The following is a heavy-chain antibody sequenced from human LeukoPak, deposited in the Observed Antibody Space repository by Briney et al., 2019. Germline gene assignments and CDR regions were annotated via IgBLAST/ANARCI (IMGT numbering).Heavy chain of an antibody. CDR1: GGTFSSYA. CDR2: IIPIFGTA. J-gene: IGHJ4*02. V-gene: IGHV1-69*13. Sequence: SVKVSCKASGGTFSSYAISWVRQAPGQGLEWMGGIIPIFGTANYAQKFQGRVTITADESTSTAYMELSSLRSEDTAVHYCARSYYYDSSGYYCDYWGQGTLVTVSS. CDR3: ARSYYYDSSGYYCDY. D-gene: IGHD3-22*01.